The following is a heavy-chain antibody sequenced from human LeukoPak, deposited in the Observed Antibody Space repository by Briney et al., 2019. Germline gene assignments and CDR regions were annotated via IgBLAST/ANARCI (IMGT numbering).Heavy chain of an antibody. CDR3: ARDHCSGGNCNAYYDF. Sequence: GASVKVSCKASGYTFTDYFIHFVRQAPGQGLEWMGWISTYSDKTNYVQRLQGRVTMTTDTSTSIAYMELRSLTSDDTAVYYCARDHCSGGNCNAYYDFWGQGALVTVSS. D-gene: IGHD2-15*01. CDR1: GYTFTDYF. CDR2: ISTYSDKT. J-gene: IGHJ4*02. V-gene: IGHV1-18*04.